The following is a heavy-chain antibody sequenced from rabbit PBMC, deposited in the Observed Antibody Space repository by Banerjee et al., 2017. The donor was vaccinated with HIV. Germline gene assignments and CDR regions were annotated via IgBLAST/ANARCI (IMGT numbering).Heavy chain of an antibody. CDR2: IHAGSGANT. V-gene: IGHV1S45*01. Sequence: QEQLVESGGGLVQPEGSLTLTCTASGFSFSSSYYMCWVRQAPGKGLEWIACIHAGSGANTYYASWTKGRFTISKTSSTTVTLQMTSLTAADTATYFCARDGADSCYYFKLWGPGTLVTVS. J-gene: IGHJ4*01. CDR1: GFSFSSSYY. D-gene: IGHD8-1*01. CDR3: ARDGADSCYYFKL.